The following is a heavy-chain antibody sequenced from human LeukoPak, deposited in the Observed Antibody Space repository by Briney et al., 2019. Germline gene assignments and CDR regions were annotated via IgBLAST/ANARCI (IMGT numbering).Heavy chain of an antibody. CDR2: INHSGST. Sequence: SETLSLTCAVYGGSFSGYYWSWIRQPPGKGLEWIGEINHSGSTNYNPSLKSRVTIPVDTSKNQFSLKLSSVTAADTAVYYCARGRRYYDSSGYPLDYWGQGTLVTVSS. CDR3: ARGRRYYDSSGYPLDY. V-gene: IGHV4-34*01. J-gene: IGHJ4*02. D-gene: IGHD3-22*01. CDR1: GGSFSGYY.